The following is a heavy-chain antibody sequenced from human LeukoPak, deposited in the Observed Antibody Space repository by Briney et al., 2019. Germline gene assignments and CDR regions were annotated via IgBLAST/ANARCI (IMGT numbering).Heavy chain of an antibody. CDR3: ARRYCSGGSCLVDY. CDR2: IYYSGST. V-gene: IGHV4-39*01. Sequence: KTSETLSLTCTVSGGSISSNRYYWGWIRQPPGKGLEWIGSIYYSGSTYYSPSLKSRVTISEDTSKNQFSLKLSSVTAADTAVYYCARRYCSGGSCLVDYWSQGTLVTVSS. D-gene: IGHD2-15*01. CDR1: GGSISSNRYY. J-gene: IGHJ4*02.